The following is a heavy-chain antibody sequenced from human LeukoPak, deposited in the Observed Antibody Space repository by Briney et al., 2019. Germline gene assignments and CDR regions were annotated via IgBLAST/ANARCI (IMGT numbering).Heavy chain of an antibody. CDR1: GVTFSNAW. Sequence: TGESLTLSCAISGVTFSNAWKPWVRHAQGKGLGWVGFVRSYDNGGTPDYPASVKGSITIAKDASNRVAQLQIHSMTTEDSAVYYSPRYLGNSDFGSGYSPRDYYYYYMDVWGKRTTVTVSS. D-gene: IGHD3-3*01. CDR3: PRYLGNSDFGSGYSPRDYYYYYMDV. CDR2: VRSYDNGGTP. J-gene: IGHJ6*03. V-gene: IGHV3-71*01.